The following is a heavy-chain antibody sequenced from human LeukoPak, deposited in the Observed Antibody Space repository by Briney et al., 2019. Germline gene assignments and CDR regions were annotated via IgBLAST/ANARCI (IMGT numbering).Heavy chain of an antibody. CDR3: ARGNGYDPTDY. J-gene: IGHJ4*02. CDR2: IYYSGST. CDR1: GGSISSYY. Sequence: SETLSLTCTVSGGSISSYYWSWIRQPPGKGLEWIGYIYYSGSTNYNPSLKSRVTISVDTSKNQFSLKLSPVTAADTAVYYCARGNGYDPTDYWGQGTLVTVSS. V-gene: IGHV4-59*01. D-gene: IGHD5-12*01.